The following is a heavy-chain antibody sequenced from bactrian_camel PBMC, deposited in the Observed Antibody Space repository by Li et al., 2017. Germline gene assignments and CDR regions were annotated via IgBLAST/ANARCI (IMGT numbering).Heavy chain of an antibody. D-gene: IGHD3*01. CDR2: QRDAAT. J-gene: IGHJ4*01. CDR1: GYSGRC. Sequence: EVQLVESGGGSVQAGGSLRLSCAISGYSGRCMGWFRQAPGKEPEGVAAQRDAATYYADSVKGRFSISRDIASRTLYLQMNNLKPEDTAMYHCAASGGQLGRWCYEFPVNWVSWLYNWGQGTQVTVS. V-gene: IGHV3S31*01. CDR3: AASGGQLGRWCYEFPVNWVSWLYN.